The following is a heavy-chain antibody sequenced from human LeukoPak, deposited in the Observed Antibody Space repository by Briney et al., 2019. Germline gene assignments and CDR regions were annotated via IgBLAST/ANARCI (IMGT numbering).Heavy chain of an antibody. J-gene: IGHJ3*02. V-gene: IGHV3-23*01. CDR1: GFTFSSNV. CDR2: IPASGGST. CDR3: ARDQSEWLPPSFRDAFDI. D-gene: IGHD3-3*01. Sequence: GGSLRLSCAASGFTFSSNVMIWVRQAPGKGLEWVSSIPASGGSTYYADSVKGRFTISRDNSKNSLYLQMNSLRAEDTAVYYCARDQSEWLPPSFRDAFDIWGQGTMVTVSS.